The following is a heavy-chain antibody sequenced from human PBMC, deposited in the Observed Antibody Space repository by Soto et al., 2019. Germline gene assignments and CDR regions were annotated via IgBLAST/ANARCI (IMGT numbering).Heavy chain of an antibody. J-gene: IGHJ4*02. CDR1: GFTFSSYG. CDR3: AKDRDTVVPYYFDY. Sequence: LRLSCAASGFTFSSYGMHWVRQAPGKGLEWVAVISYDGSNKYYADSVKGRFTISRDNSKNTLYLQMNSLRAEDTAVYYCAKDRDTVVPYYFDYWGQGTLVTVSS. D-gene: IGHD2-15*01. CDR2: ISYDGSNK. V-gene: IGHV3-30*18.